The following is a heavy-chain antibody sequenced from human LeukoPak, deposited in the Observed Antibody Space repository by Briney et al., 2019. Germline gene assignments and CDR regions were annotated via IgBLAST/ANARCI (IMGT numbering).Heavy chain of an antibody. CDR2: ISYDGSIK. J-gene: IGHJ4*02. Sequence: GGSLRLSCAAPGFTFSSYAMHWVRQAPGEGLEWVAVISYDGSIKHYTDSVKGRFTISRDNSKNTLYLQMSSLRPEDTAVYYCASIFWGYCSSTSCYVDYWGQGTLVSVSS. D-gene: IGHD2-2*01. V-gene: IGHV3-30-3*01. CDR1: GFTFSSYA. CDR3: ASIFWGYCSSTSCYVDY.